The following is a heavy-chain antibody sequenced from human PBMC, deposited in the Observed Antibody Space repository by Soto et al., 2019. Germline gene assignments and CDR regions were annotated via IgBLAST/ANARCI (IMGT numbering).Heavy chain of an antibody. CDR2: IYYSGST. J-gene: IGHJ4*02. CDR1: GGSISSYY. Sequence: SETLSLTCTVSGGSISSYYWSWIRQPPGKGLEWIGYIYYSGSTNYNPSLNSRVTISVDTSKNQFSLKLSSVTAADTAVYYCARQYSSGWTGVYSDYWGQGTLVTVSS. V-gene: IGHV4-59*08. CDR3: ARQYSSGWTGVYSDY. D-gene: IGHD6-19*01.